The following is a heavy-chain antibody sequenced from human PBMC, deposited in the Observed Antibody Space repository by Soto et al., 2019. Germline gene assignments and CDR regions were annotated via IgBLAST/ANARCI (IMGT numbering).Heavy chain of an antibody. CDR3: ARKVAAAAMYYYYGMDV. V-gene: IGHV2-5*02. D-gene: IGHD6-13*01. CDR2: IYWDDDK. CDR1: GFSLSTSGVG. J-gene: IGHJ6*02. Sequence: QITLKESGPPLVKPTQTLTRTCTFSGFSLSTSGVGVGWIRQPPGKALEWLALIYWDDDKRYSPSLKSRLTITKDTSKNQVVLTMTNMDPVDTATYCCARKVAAAAMYYYYGMDVWGQGTTVTVSS.